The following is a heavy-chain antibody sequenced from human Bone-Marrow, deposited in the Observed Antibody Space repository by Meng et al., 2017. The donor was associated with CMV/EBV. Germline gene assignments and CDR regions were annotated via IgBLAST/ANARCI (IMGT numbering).Heavy chain of an antibody. D-gene: IGHD3-22*01. V-gene: IGHV1-46*01. CDR2: INPSGGST. CDR3: ARDLLHYYDSSGYSLYFDY. Sequence: ASVKVSCKASGYTFTSYYMHWVRQAPGQGLEWMGIINPSGGSTSYEQKFQGRVTMTRDTSTSTVYMELSSLRSEDTAVYYCARDLLHYYDSSGYSLYFDYWGQGTLVTVSS. CDR1: GYTFTSYY. J-gene: IGHJ4*02.